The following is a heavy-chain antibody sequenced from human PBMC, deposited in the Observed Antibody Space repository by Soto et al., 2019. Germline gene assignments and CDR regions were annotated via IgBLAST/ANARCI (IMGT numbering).Heavy chain of an antibody. Sequence: SETLSLTCTVSGGSISTYYWTWIRQPPGKGLEWIGYVHYSGTTNYNPSLKSRVTMSVDTSKNQFSLKLSSVTAADTAVYYCARGGSYGLLGMDVWGQGTTVTVS. CDR2: VHYSGTT. V-gene: IGHV4-59*08. CDR1: GGSISTYY. J-gene: IGHJ6*02. CDR3: ARGGSYGLLGMDV. D-gene: IGHD1-26*01.